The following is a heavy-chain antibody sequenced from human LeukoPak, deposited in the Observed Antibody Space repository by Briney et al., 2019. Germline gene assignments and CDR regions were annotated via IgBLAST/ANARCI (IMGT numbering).Heavy chain of an antibody. CDR3: ARDCCASGSHDY. CDR1: GFTISNYW. J-gene: IGHJ4*02. CDR2: INQDGSVE. D-gene: IGHD3-10*01. Sequence: PGGSLRLSCAASGFTISNYWMNWVRQAPGEGLEWVANINQDGSVEHYVDSVKGRFTISRDNAKNSLCLQMNTLRAEDTAVYYCARDCCASGSHDYWGQGALVTVSS. V-gene: IGHV3-7*04.